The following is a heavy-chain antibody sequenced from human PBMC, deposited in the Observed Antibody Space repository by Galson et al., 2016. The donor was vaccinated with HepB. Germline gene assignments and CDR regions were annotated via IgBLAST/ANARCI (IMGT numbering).Heavy chain of an antibody. J-gene: IGHJ4*02. CDR3: ARAPGFHHDSYDYSPRGGEFDS. Sequence: SVKVSCKASGYTFTGWYIQWVRQAPGQGLEWMGWINPKSGATYYAQSFQGWVTMTRDTSITTAYMELSSLKSGDTAVYFCARAPGFHHDSYDYSPRGGEFDSWGQGTLVIVSS. CDR2: INPKSGAT. D-gene: IGHD3-22*01. CDR1: GYTFTGWY. V-gene: IGHV1-2*04.